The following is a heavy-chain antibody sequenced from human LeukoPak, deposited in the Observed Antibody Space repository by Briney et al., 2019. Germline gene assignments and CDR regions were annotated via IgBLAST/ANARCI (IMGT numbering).Heavy chain of an antibody. J-gene: IGHJ4*02. CDR3: ARDEGRDGYNYCFDY. V-gene: IGHV3-21*01. D-gene: IGHD5-24*01. Sequence: GGSLRLSCAASGFTFSSYSMNWVRQAPGKGLEWVSSISSSSSYIYYADSVKGRFTISRDNAKNSLYLQMNSLRAEDTAVYYCARDEGRDGYNYCFDYWGQGTLVTVSS. CDR1: GFTFSSYS. CDR2: ISSSSSYI.